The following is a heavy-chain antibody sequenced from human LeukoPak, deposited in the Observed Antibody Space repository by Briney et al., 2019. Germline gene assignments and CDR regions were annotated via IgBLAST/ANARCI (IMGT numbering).Heavy chain of an antibody. CDR3: ARARVIAARPWYFDL. CDR2: INHSGST. V-gene: IGHV4-34*01. CDR1: GGSISGYY. J-gene: IGHJ2*01. D-gene: IGHD6-6*01. Sequence: PSETLSLTCTVSGGSISGYYWSWIRQPPGKGLEWIGEINHSGSTNYNPSLKSRVTISVDTSKNQFSLKLSSVTAADTAMYYCARARVIAARPWYFDLWGRGTLVTDSS.